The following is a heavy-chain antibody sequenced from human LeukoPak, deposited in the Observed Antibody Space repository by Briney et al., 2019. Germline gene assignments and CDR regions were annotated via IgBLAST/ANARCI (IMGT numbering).Heavy chain of an antibody. D-gene: IGHD3-10*01. CDR2: ISDDGTNK. CDR3: ARDCCGEWYFFDL. CDR1: GFPFNNYV. V-gene: IGHV3-30-3*01. Sequence: GGSLRLSCAASGFPFNNYVMHWVRQAPGKGLEWVAFISDDGTNKYYTDSVKGRLTISRDNSKNTLYLQMNSLRAEDTAVYYCARDCCGEWYFFDLWGQGTLVTVSS. J-gene: IGHJ4*02.